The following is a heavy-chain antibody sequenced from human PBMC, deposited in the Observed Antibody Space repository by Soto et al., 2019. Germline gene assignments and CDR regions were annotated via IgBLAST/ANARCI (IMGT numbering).Heavy chain of an antibody. CDR3: ARDISGGGWYRYAFDI. CDR1: GFTFSNYG. D-gene: IGHD6-19*01. CDR2: ISYDGSNK. Sequence: GGSLRLSCAASGFTFSNYGMHWVRQAPGKGLEWVAVISYDGSNKYYADSVKGRFTISRDTSKNQFSLKLSSVTAADTAVYYCARDISGGGWYRYAFDIWGQGTMVTVSS. J-gene: IGHJ3*02. V-gene: IGHV3-30*03.